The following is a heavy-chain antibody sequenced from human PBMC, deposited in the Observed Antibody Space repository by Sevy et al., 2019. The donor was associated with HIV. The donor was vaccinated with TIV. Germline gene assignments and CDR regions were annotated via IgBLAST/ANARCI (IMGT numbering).Heavy chain of an antibody. D-gene: IGHD3-22*01. CDR3: ARVSSIYYDRGYYYAMDV. J-gene: IGHJ6*02. CDR2: INQDGGEK. CDR1: RFTFSTYW. Sequence: GGSLRLSCVVSRFTFSTYWMSWVRQAPGKGLEGVANINQDGGEKYHLDSVKGRFTISRDNAKNSLYLQMNSLRAEDSAVYFCARVSSIYYDRGYYYAMDVWGQGTTVTVSS. V-gene: IGHV3-7*01.